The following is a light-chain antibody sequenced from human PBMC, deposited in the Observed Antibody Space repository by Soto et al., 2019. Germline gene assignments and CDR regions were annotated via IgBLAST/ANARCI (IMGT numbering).Light chain of an antibody. CDR3: QQYDSSPKT. J-gene: IGKJ1*01. CDR1: QNVYINS. V-gene: IGKV3-20*01. Sequence: EIVLTQSPGTLSLSPGERVTLSCRASQNVYINSLAWYQQKPGQTPRLLIYGASSRATGIPDRFSGSGSGTDFTLTISRLEPEDFAVYYCQQYDSSPKTFGQGTKV. CDR2: GAS.